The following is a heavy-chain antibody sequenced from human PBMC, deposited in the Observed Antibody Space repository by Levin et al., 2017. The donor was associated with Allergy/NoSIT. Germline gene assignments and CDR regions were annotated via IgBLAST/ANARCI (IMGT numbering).Heavy chain of an antibody. Sequence: SGGSLRLSCAASGFTFSSYDMHWVRQATGKGLEWVSAIGTAGDTYYPGSVKGRFTISRENAKNSLYLQMNSLRAGDTAVYYCARENDPVRSTSNWYFDLWGRGTLVTVSS. J-gene: IGHJ2*01. CDR2: IGTAGDT. D-gene: IGHD1-1*01. CDR1: GFTFSSYD. CDR3: ARENDPVRSTSNWYFDL. V-gene: IGHV3-13*01.